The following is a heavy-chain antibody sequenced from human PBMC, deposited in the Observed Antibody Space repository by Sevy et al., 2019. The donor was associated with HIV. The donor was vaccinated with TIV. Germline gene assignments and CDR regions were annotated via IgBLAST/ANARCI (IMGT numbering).Heavy chain of an antibody. CDR3: TTDVWTLRQLDY. CDR1: GFTVNSNY. Sequence: GGSLRLSCAASGFTVNSNYMTWVRQAPGKGLEGVGRIKSKTDGGTTDYAAPVKSRFTIYREDSKYTLYLQMNSLKTDDTDIYCCTTDVWTLRQLDYWGQGTLVTVSS. D-gene: IGHD5-18*01. V-gene: IGHV3-15*01. J-gene: IGHJ4*02. CDR2: IKSKTDGGTT.